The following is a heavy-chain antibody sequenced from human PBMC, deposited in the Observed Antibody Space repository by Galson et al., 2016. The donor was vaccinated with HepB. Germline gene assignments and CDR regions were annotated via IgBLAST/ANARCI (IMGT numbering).Heavy chain of an antibody. Sequence: SLRLSCAASGFTFTNYAMHWVRQAPGKGLEWVAVIWYDGSYKTYADSVKDRFTVSRDTSNNTLYLQMNSLRAEDTAVYYCARARPPMVRGITHNWFDPWGQGTLVTVSA. CDR1: GFTFTNYA. D-gene: IGHD3-10*01. J-gene: IGHJ5*02. CDR3: ARARPPMVRGITHNWFDP. CDR2: IWYDGSYK. V-gene: IGHV3-33*01.